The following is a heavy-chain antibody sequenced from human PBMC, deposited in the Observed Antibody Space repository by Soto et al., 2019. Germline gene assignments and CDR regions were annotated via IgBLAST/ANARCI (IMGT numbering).Heavy chain of an antibody. V-gene: IGHV4-38-2*01. CDR3: ARASGGNSGWGHWSDP. CDR1: VYSISIGYY. J-gene: IGHJ5*02. CDR2: ISHSGTT. Sequence: PAEMLCLTCAFYVYSISIGYYWGWIRQPPVRGLEGIVIISHSGTTYYNPSLRSRVTISIDTSNNQFSLKLSSVTAADTAVYYCARASGGNSGWGHWSDPWGQGTMVTVSS. D-gene: IGHD2-21*02.